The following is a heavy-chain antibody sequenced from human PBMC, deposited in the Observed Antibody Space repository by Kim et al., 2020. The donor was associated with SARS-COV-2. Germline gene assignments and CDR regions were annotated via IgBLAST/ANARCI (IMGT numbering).Heavy chain of an antibody. CDR3: ASYRQWLPKEVIDY. D-gene: IGHD6-19*01. V-gene: IGHV3-30*04. CDR1: GFTFSSYA. Sequence: GGSLRLSCAASGFTFSSYAMHWVRQAPGKGLEWVAVISYDGSNKYYADSVKGRFTISRDNSKNMLYLQMNSLRAEDTAVYYCASYRQWLPKEVIDYWGQGTLVTVSS. J-gene: IGHJ4*02. CDR2: ISYDGSNK.